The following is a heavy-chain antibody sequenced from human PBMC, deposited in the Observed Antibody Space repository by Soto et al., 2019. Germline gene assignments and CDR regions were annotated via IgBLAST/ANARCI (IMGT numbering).Heavy chain of an antibody. CDR2: ISPYNGKT. CDR3: ASGGNFDNVWRKVSHYGLDK. CDR1: GYTFIRYG. Sequence: QVQLAQSPAEVKKPGASVRVSCKASGYTFIRYGIAWVRQAPGQGLEWMGWISPYNGKTIYAQTFQGRVTLTADRATGTVYLDLRSLKSNTTVVYYCASGGNFDNVWRKVSHYGLDKWGQGTSVTVSS. D-gene: IGHD3-16*01. J-gene: IGHJ6*02. V-gene: IGHV1-18*01.